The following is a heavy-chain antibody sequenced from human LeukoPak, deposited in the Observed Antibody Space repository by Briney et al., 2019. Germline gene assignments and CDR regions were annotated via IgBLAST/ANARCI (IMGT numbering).Heavy chain of an antibody. CDR3: AKGPFQH. V-gene: IGHV3-30*18. J-gene: IGHJ1*01. Sequence: QPGGSLRLSCAASGFTFSHYDMHWVRQAPGKGLEWVAVISYDGSSKYYADSVKGRFTISRGNSKNTLYLQMSGLKAEDTGVYYCAKGPFQHWGQGTLVTVSS. CDR2: ISYDGSSK. CDR1: GFTFSHYD.